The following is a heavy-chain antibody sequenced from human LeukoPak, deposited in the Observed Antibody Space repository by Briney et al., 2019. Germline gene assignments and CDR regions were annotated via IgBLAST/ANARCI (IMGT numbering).Heavy chain of an antibody. V-gene: IGHV4-34*01. CDR3: ARSAGSGSYPIDY. CDR1: GGSFSGYY. D-gene: IGHD1-26*01. Sequence: SETLSLTCAVYGGSFSGYYWSWLRQPPGMGLEWIGEINHSGSTNYNPSLKSRVTISVDTSKNQFSLKLSSVTAADTAVYYCARSAGSGSYPIDYGGRGTLVTVSS. CDR2: INHSGST. J-gene: IGHJ4*02.